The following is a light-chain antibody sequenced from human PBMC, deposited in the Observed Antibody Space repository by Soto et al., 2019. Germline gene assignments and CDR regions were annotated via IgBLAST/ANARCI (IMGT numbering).Light chain of an antibody. V-gene: IGKV1-39*01. Sequence: DIQMTQSPSSLSASVGDRVTITCRASQAISIFLNWYQQKPGKAPDLLIYAASTLQTGVPSRFSGNGSGTDFALNIRSLRPEDFANYYCQQNYRMGVFSFGPGTKVDIK. CDR1: QAISIF. CDR3: QQNYRMGVFS. CDR2: AAS. J-gene: IGKJ3*01.